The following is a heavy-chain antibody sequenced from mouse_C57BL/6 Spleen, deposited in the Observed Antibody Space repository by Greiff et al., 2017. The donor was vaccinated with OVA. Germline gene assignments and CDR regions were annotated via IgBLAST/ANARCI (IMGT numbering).Heavy chain of an antibody. D-gene: IGHD4-1*01. Sequence: QVQLQQPGAELVRPGSSVKLSCKASGYTFTSYWMHWVKQRPIQGLEWIGNIDPSDSETHYYQKFKDKATLTVDKSSSTAYMQLSSLTSEDSAVYYCARSALGLDYWGQGTTLTVSS. CDR1: GYTFTSYW. V-gene: IGHV1-52*01. CDR2: IDPSDSET. CDR3: ARSALGLDY. J-gene: IGHJ2*01.